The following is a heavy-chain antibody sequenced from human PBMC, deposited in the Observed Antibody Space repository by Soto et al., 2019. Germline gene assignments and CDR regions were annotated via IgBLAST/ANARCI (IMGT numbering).Heavy chain of an antibody. CDR3: TRDASGYSYGVVY. J-gene: IGHJ4*02. CDR2: IRSKAYGGTT. CDR1: GFTFGDYA. Sequence: LRLSCTASGFTFGDYAMSWFRQAPGKGLEWVGFIRSKAYGGTTEYAASVKGRFTISRDDSKSIAYLQMNSLKTEDTAVYYCTRDASGYSYGVVYWGQGTLVTVSS. D-gene: IGHD5-18*01. V-gene: IGHV3-49*03.